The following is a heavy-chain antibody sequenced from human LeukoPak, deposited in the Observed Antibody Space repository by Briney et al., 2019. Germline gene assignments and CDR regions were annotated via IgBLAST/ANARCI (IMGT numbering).Heavy chain of an antibody. V-gene: IGHV3-23*01. CDR3: ARVAVADH. D-gene: IGHD6-19*01. J-gene: IGHJ4*02. CDR2: ISGSGGST. CDR1: GLTFSSYA. Sequence: GGSLRLSCAASGLTFSSYAMSWVRQAPGKGLEWVSTISGSGGSTYYADSVKGRFTISRDNARNSLYLQMNSLRAEDTGVYYCARVAVADHWGQGTLVTVSS.